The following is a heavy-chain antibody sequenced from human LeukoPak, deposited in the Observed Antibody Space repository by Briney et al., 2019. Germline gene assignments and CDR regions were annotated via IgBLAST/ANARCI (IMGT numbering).Heavy chain of an antibody. CDR3: ARPPYYYDSSGYYLDDAFDI. D-gene: IGHD3-22*01. CDR2: IYPGSSDT. CDR1: GYSFTIYW. J-gene: IGHJ3*02. V-gene: IGHV5-51*01. Sequence: ASVRLSSTASGYSFTIYWIGWGRDMPGKGLEWIGVIYPGSSDTRYIPTFQSQVTISADTSTSTAYLQWSSLKASDTAMYYCARPPYYYDSSGYYLDDAFDIWGQGTMVTVSS.